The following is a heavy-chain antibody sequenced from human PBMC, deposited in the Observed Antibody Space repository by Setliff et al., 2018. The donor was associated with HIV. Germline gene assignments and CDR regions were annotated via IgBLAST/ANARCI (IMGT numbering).Heavy chain of an antibody. D-gene: IGHD3-16*01. CDR3: AKDKSYHDYIWGSSVLAY. Sequence: PGGSLRLSCAASGFSFSRYWMSWVRQAPGKGLEWVASIDHFGSEENYVDSVRGRFTVSRDNTKNSLHLQMNSLRPEDTAIYYCAKDKSYHDYIWGSSVLAYWGQGTLVTVSS. V-gene: IGHV3-7*01. CDR1: GFSFSRYW. CDR2: IDHFGSEE. J-gene: IGHJ4*02.